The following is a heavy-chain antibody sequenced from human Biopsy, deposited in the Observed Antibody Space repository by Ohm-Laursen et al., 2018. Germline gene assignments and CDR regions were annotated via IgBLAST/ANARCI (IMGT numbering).Heavy chain of an antibody. J-gene: IGHJ6*02. CDR1: GGSISSDY. V-gene: IGHV4-59*01. CDR3: ARATNNTGWPYYYFYGMDV. D-gene: IGHD6-19*01. Sequence: SETLSLTCTVSGGSISSDYWSWIRQTPGKGLEWIGYIYYSGSTNYNPSLKSRVTISVETSKNQFSLRLNSVTAADTAVYYCARATNNTGWPYYYFYGMDVWGQGTTVTVSS. CDR2: IYYSGST.